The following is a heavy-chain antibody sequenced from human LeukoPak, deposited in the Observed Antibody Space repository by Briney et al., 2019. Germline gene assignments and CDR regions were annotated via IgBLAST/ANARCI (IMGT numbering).Heavy chain of an antibody. CDR3: KGALWFGELLHDY. J-gene: IGHJ4*02. V-gene: IGHV3-23*01. Sequence: GGSLRLSCAASGFTFSSYAMSWVRQAPGKGLEWVSAISGSGGSTYYADSVKGRFTISRDNSKNTLYLQMNSLKTEDTAVYYCKGALWFGELLHDYWGQGTLVTVSS. D-gene: IGHD3-10*01. CDR1: GFTFSSYA. CDR2: ISGSGGST.